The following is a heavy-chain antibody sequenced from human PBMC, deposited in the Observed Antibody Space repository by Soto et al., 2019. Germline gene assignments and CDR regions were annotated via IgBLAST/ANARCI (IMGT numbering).Heavy chain of an antibody. V-gene: IGHV3-21*01. D-gene: IGHD4-17*01. CDR2: ISSSSSYI. CDR3: ARDWGMTTVTHDAFDI. CDR1: GFTFSSYS. J-gene: IGHJ3*02. Sequence: PRLSCAASGFTFSSYSMNWVRQAPGKGLEWVSSISSSSSYIYYADSVKGRFTISRDNAKNSLYLQMNSLRAEDTAVYYCARDWGMTTVTHDAFDIWGQGTMVT.